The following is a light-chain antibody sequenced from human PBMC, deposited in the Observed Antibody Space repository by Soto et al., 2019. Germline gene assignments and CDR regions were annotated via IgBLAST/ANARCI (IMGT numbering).Light chain of an antibody. CDR3: QQRHNWRYT. V-gene: IGKV3-11*01. J-gene: IGKJ2*01. CDR1: QSVSSY. Sequence: ENVLTQSPGTLSLFPGERATLSCRASQSVSSYLAWYQQKPGQAPRLLIYDSYKRATGIPARFSGSGSGTDFTLTISSLEPEDFAVYYCQQRHNWRYTFGQGTKLEIK. CDR2: DSY.